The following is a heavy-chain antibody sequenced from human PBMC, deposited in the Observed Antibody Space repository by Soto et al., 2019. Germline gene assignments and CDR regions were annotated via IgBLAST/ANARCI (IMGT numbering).Heavy chain of an antibody. CDR3: ARDRGYYDILTGYYTTALFDY. D-gene: IGHD3-9*01. J-gene: IGHJ4*02. CDR1: GFTFSSYS. CDR2: ISSSSSYI. Sequence: GGSLRLSCAASGFTFSSYSMNWVRQAPGKGLEWVSSISSSSSYIYYADSVKGRFTISRDNAKNSLYLQMNSLRAEDTAVYYCARDRGYYDILTGYYTTALFDYWGQGTLVTVSS. V-gene: IGHV3-21*01.